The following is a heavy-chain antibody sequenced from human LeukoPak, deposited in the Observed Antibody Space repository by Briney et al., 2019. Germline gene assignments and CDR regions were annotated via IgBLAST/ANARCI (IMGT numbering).Heavy chain of an antibody. CDR3: ARRGFGEPRDAFDI. D-gene: IGHD3-10*01. J-gene: IGHJ3*02. CDR1: GGSISSYY. V-gene: IGHV4-59*08. Sequence: SETLSLTCTVSGGSISSYYWSWIRQPPGKGLEWIGYIYYSGSTNYNPSLKSRVTISVDTSKNQFSLKLSSVTAADTAVYYCARRGFGEPRDAFDIWGQGTMVTVSS. CDR2: IYYSGST.